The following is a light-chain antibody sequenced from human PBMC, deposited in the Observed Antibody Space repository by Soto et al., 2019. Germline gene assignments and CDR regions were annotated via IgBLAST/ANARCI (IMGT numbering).Light chain of an antibody. CDR2: KAS. Sequence: DIPMTQSPSTLSASVGDRVTITCRASQSISGWLAWYQQKPGQAPKLLIYKASTLDTGVPSRFSGSGSGTEFTLTISTLQPDDFATYYCQQYNSLWTFGQGTKVEIK. J-gene: IGKJ1*01. CDR1: QSISGW. V-gene: IGKV1-5*03. CDR3: QQYNSLWT.